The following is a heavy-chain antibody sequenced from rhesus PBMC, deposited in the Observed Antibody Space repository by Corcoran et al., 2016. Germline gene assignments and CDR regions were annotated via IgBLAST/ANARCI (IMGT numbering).Heavy chain of an antibody. Sequence: QLQLQESGPGLVKPSETLSVTCAVSGGSISSSYWSWIRQAPGKGLEWIGFIYGSGSSTNYNPSLQSRFTLSVDTSKNQLSLKLSSVTAADTAVYYCASDRYCTGSGCYALDYWGQGVLVTVSS. CDR1: GGSISSSY. CDR2: IYGSGSST. D-gene: IGHD2-21*01. CDR3: ASDRYCTGSGCYALDY. J-gene: IGHJ4*01. V-gene: IGHV4-169*02.